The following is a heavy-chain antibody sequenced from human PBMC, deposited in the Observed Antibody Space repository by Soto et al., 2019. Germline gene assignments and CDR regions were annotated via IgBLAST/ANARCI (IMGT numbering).Heavy chain of an antibody. CDR2: TIPIFGTA. CDR3: ARGSLGYCISTSCYEVYYFDY. D-gene: IGHD2-2*01. V-gene: IGHV1-69*12. J-gene: IGHJ4*02. CDR1: GGTFSSYA. Sequence: QVQLVQSGAEVKKPGSSVKVSCKASGGTFSSYAISWVRQAPGQGLEWMGGTIPIFGTANYAQKFQGRVTITADESTSTAYMELSSLRSEDTAVYYCARGSLGYCISTSCYEVYYFDYWGQGTLVTVSS.